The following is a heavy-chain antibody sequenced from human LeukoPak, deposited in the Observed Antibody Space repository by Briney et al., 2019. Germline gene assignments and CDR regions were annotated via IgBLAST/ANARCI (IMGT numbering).Heavy chain of an antibody. V-gene: IGHV3-66*01. CDR2: IYSGGST. Sequence: GGSLRLSCAASGFTVSSNYMSWVRQSQGQGLEWVSVIYSGGSTYYADPVKGRFTISRDNSKNTLYLQMNSMRAAATAVYYCAREQESGYYGSGGGFDYWGQGTLVTVSS. J-gene: IGHJ4*02. D-gene: IGHD3-10*01. CDR1: GFTVSSNY. CDR3: AREQESGYYGSGGGFDY.